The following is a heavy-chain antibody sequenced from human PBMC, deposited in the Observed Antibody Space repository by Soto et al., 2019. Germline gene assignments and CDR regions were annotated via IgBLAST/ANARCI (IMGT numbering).Heavy chain of an antibody. CDR1: GGSISNNYYY. CDR2: IYNSATT. CDR3: ANGPSWDKVDY. J-gene: IGHJ4*02. V-gene: IGHV4-30-4*01. D-gene: IGHD6-13*01. Sequence: QVQLQESGPGLVEPAQTLSLTCTVSGGSISNNYYYWSWIRQPPGKGLEWIGHIYNSATTYSNPSLESRVDISVDMSKNQFSLKLTSVTAADTAVYYCANGPSWDKVDYWGQGSLVTVSS.